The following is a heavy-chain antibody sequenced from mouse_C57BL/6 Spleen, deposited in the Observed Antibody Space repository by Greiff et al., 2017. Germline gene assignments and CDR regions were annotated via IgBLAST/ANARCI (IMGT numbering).Heavy chain of an antibody. CDR2: IYPRSGNT. CDR3: ARGDDYDYDGTWFAY. CDR1: GYTFTSYG. V-gene: IGHV1-81*01. J-gene: IGHJ3*01. D-gene: IGHD2-4*01. Sequence: VQLQQSGAELARPGASVKLSCKASGYTFTSYGISWVKQRTGQGLEWIGEIYPRSGNTYYNEKFKGKATLTADKSSSTAYMELRSLTSEDSAVXVCARGDDYDYDGTWFAYWGQGTLVTVSA.